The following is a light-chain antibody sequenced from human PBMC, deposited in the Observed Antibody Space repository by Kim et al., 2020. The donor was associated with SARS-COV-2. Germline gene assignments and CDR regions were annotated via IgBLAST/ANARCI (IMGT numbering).Light chain of an antibody. CDR1: QSVFYRSTNKDY. CDR2: WAS. Sequence: DIVMTQSPDSLAVSLGERATINCKSSQSVFYRSTNKDYLAWYQQKPGQPPKLLIYWASTRESGVPERFSGSGSGTDFTLTISSLQAEDVAVYSCQQYYSTPLTFGGGTKLEIK. V-gene: IGKV4-1*01. J-gene: IGKJ4*01. CDR3: QQYYSTPLT.